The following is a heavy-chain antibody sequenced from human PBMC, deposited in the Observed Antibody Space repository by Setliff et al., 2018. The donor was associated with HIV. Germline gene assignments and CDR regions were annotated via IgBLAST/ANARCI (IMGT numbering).Heavy chain of an antibody. CDR1: GYTFTTYD. CDR2: ISPYNGHT. D-gene: IGHD3-22*01. Sequence: GASVKVSCKASGYTFTTYDITWVRQAPGQGLEWLGWISPYNGHTNFAQKLQGRVTMTTDTSTSTAYMELRSLRSDDTAAYYCARDPFLDYYDDSGYPGGAFDSWGQGTMVTVS. V-gene: IGHV1-18*01. CDR3: ARDPFLDYYDDSGYPGGAFDS. J-gene: IGHJ3*02.